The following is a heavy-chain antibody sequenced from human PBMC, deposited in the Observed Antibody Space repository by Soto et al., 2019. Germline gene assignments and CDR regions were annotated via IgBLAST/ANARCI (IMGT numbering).Heavy chain of an antibody. V-gene: IGHV4-59*08. Sequence: PSETLSLTCTVSGGSISSYYWSWIRQPPGKGLEWIGYIYYSGSTYYNPSLKSRVTISVDTSKNQFSLKLSSVTAADAAVYYCARREYCSSTNCYAGGTWFDPWGQGTLVTVSS. J-gene: IGHJ5*02. CDR1: GGSISSYY. D-gene: IGHD2-2*01. CDR2: IYYSGST. CDR3: ARREYCSSTNCYAGGTWFDP.